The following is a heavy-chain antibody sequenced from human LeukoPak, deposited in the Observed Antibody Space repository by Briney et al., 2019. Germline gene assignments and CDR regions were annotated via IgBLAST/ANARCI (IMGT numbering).Heavy chain of an antibody. D-gene: IGHD1-26*01. J-gene: IGHJ4*02. CDR2: ISYDGSNK. CDR1: GFTFSSYG. Sequence: GRSLRLSCAASGFTFSSYGMHWVRQAPGKGLEWVAVISYDGSNKYYADSVKGRFTSSRDNAKKSLYLQMNSLRADDTAVYYCAREKGYSGSPLDSWGQGTLVTVSS. V-gene: IGHV3-30*03. CDR3: AREKGYSGSPLDS.